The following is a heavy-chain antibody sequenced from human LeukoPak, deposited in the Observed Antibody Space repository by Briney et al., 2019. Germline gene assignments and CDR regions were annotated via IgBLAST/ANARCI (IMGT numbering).Heavy chain of an antibody. V-gene: IGHV3-30-3*01. D-gene: IGHD6-13*01. CDR3: ARIRYGSSWYALDY. CDR2: ISYDGSNK. Sequence: PGRSLRLSCAASGFTFSSYAMHWVRQAPGKGLEWVAVISYDGSNKYYADSVKGRFTISRDNSKNTLYLQMNSLRAEDTAVYYCARIRYGSSWYALDYWGQGTLVTVSS. CDR1: GFTFSSYA. J-gene: IGHJ4*02.